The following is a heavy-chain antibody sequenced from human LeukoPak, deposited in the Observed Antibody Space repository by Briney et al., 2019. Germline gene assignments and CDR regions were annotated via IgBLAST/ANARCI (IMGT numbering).Heavy chain of an antibody. CDR3: AHTGSAHGDDWFDP. D-gene: IGHD7-27*01. V-gene: IGHV2-5*02. J-gene: IGHJ5*02. CDR1: GFSLNTNGVG. CDR2: ISRDDDK. Sequence: ESGPTLVKPTETLTLTCTFSGFSLNTNGVGVGWIRQPPGKALEWLALISRDDDKRYSPSLKSRLTITKDTSKNRVALTLANLDPVDTATYYCAHTGSAHGDDWFDPWGQGTLVTVSS.